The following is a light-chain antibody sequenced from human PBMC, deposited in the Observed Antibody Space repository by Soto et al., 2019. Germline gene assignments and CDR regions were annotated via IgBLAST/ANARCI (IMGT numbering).Light chain of an antibody. CDR3: QQYNGYSRT. Sequence: DIQMTQSPSTLSATVGDRVTITCRASQSIGYSLAWYQQKPGKAPYLLISDVSSLERGVPSRFSGSGSGTEFTLTISSMQPDDFATFYCQQYNGYSRTFGQGTMVDIK. V-gene: IGKV1-5*01. CDR1: QSIGYS. CDR2: DVS. J-gene: IGKJ1*01.